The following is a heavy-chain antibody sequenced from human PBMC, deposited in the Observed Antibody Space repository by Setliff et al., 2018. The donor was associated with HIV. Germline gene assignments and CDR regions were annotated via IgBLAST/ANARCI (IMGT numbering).Heavy chain of an antibody. Sequence: SETLSLTCLVFGYSITNGNYWAWIRQPPGKGLEWIGGLYHTGKTYYNPSLKSRVNISVDTSKNQFSLRLNSVTAADTAVYYCARVRVYDFDSSGYPLKWFDPWGQGTLVTVSS. V-gene: IGHV4-38-2*02. J-gene: IGHJ5*02. CDR2: LYHTGKT. D-gene: IGHD3-22*01. CDR1: GYSITNGNY. CDR3: ARVRVYDFDSSGYPLKWFDP.